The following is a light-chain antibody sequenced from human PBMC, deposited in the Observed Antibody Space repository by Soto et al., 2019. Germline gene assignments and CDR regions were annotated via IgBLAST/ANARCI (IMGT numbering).Light chain of an antibody. CDR1: QDISNY. V-gene: IGKV1-27*01. CDR3: QKYNSAPKT. Sequence: DIQMTQSPSSLSASVGDRVTITCRASQDISNYLAWYQQKPGKVPKLLIYDASTLQTGVQSRFSGSGSGTVFILTINSLQPEYVATYYCQKYNSAPKTFGRGTRLEIK. CDR2: DAS. J-gene: IGKJ2*01.